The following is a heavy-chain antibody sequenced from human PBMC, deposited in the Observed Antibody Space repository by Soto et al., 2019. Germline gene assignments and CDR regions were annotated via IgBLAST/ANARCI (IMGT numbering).Heavy chain of an antibody. J-gene: IGHJ3*02. V-gene: IGHV1-3*01. CDR3: ARKYYGSGPLGAFDI. Sequence: ASVKVSCKASGYTFTSYAMHWVRQAPGQRLEWMGWINAGNGNTKYSQKFQGRVTITRDTSASTAYMELSSLRSEDTAVYYCARKYYGSGPLGAFDIWGQGTMVTVSS. D-gene: IGHD3-10*01. CDR2: INAGNGNT. CDR1: GYTFTSYA.